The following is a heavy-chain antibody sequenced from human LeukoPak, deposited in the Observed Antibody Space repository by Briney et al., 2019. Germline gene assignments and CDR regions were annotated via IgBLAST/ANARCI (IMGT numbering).Heavy chain of an antibody. J-gene: IGHJ4*02. CDR2: ISNSGDST. CDR3: AKRTSDFRARPFDY. V-gene: IGHV3-23*01. D-gene: IGHD2-21*02. CDR1: GFTFSSYS. Sequence: GGSLRLSCAASGFTFSSYSMSWVRQALGKGLEWVSVISNSGDSTYSADSVKGRFTISRDNSKTTLYLQMNSLSAEDTAVYYCAKRTSDFRARPFDYWGQGTLVTVSS.